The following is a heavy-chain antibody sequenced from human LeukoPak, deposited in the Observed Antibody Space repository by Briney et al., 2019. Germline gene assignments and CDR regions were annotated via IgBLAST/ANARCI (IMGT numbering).Heavy chain of an antibody. CDR2: ISSSNTYI. CDR1: GFTFSLYS. CDR3: ARERVAWELGS. D-gene: IGHD1-26*01. J-gene: IGHJ4*02. Sequence: PGGSLRLSCTTSGFTFSLYSMYWVRQAPGAGLEWVSAISSSNTYIYYADSLKGRFTVSRDNAKETLYLQMNSLRVEDSAVYYCARERVAWELGSWGQGTLVTVSS. V-gene: IGHV3-21*01.